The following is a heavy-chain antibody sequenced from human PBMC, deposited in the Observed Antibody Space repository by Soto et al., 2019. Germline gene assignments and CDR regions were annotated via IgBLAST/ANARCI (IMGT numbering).Heavy chain of an antibody. D-gene: IGHD1-26*01. CDR3: ARGEQYSGRIFDY. CDR1: WDSVSSNSAG. J-gene: IGHJ4*01. Sequence: SQTLSLTFAITWDSVSSNSAGLSWFRRSPSRGLEWLGRTYYRSKWYYEYAVSVRGRITINPDTSKNQYSLQLNSVTPEDTAVYFCARGEQYSGRIFDYWGQGTLVTVSS. CDR2: TYYRSKWYY. V-gene: IGHV6-1*01.